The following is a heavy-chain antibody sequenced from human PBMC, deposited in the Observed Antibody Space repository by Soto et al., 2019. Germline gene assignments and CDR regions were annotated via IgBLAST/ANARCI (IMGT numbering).Heavy chain of an antibody. D-gene: IGHD3-22*01. CDR1: GGSFSGYY. Sequence: PSETLSLTCAVYGGSFSGYYWSWIRQPPGKGLEWIGEINHSGSTNYNPSLKSRVTISVDTSKNQFSLKLSSVTAADTAVYYCARGKALRYYYDSSGYNPYFDYWGQGTLVTVSS. V-gene: IGHV4-34*01. CDR2: INHSGST. J-gene: IGHJ4*02. CDR3: ARGKALRYYYDSSGYNPYFDY.